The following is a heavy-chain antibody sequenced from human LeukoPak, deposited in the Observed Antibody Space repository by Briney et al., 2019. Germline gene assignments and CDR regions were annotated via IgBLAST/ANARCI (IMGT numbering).Heavy chain of an antibody. D-gene: IGHD3-22*01. V-gene: IGHV1-69*05. CDR1: GCTFSSYA. CDR2: IIPIFGTA. CDR3: ARERKRGYYDSSGPDDY. J-gene: IGHJ4*02. Sequence: SVNVSCKASGCTFSSYAISWVRQAPGQGLEWMGRIIPIFGTANYAQKFQGRVTITTDDSTSTAYMELSNLRSEDTAVYYWARERKRGYYDSSGPDDYWGQGTLVTVSS.